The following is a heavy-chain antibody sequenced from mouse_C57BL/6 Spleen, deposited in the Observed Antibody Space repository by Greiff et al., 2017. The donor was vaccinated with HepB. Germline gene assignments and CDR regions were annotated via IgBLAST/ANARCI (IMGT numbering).Heavy chain of an antibody. Sequence: VQLQESGPELVKPGASVKISCKASGYAFSSSWMNWVKQRPGKGLEWIGRIYPGDGDTNYNGKFKGKATLTADKSSSTAYMQLSSLTSEDSAVYFCALQLRLQTWFAYWGQGTLVTVSA. V-gene: IGHV1-82*01. CDR1: GYAFSSSW. CDR2: IYPGDGDT. D-gene: IGHD3-2*02. J-gene: IGHJ3*01. CDR3: ALQLRLQTWFAY.